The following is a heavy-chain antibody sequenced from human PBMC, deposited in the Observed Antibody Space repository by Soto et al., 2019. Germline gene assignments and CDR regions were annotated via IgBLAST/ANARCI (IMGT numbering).Heavy chain of an antibody. J-gene: IGHJ3*02. CDR1: GYTFTAYG. CDR2: ISAYNGST. CDR3: ARDTHYYDSSGYYRDDAFDI. D-gene: IGHD3-22*01. Sequence: GASVKVSCKASGYTFTAYGISWVRQAPGQGLEWMGWISAYNGSTNYAQKLQGRVTMTTDTSTSTAYMELRSLRSDDTAVYYCARDTHYYDSSGYYRDDAFDIWGQGTMVTVSS. V-gene: IGHV1-18*04.